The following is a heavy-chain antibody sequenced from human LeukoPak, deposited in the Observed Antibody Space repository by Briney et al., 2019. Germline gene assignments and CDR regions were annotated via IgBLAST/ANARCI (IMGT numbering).Heavy chain of an antibody. V-gene: IGHV3-23*01. Sequence: GGSLGLSCAASGFTFSSYAMSWVRQAPGKGLEWVSAISGSGGSTYYADSVKGRFTISRDNSKNTLYLQMNSLRAEDTAVYYCAKAGNYYGSGSPRPYYYGMDVWGKGTTVTVSS. D-gene: IGHD3-10*01. CDR3: AKAGNYYGSGSPRPYYYGMDV. J-gene: IGHJ6*04. CDR2: ISGSGGST. CDR1: GFTFSSYA.